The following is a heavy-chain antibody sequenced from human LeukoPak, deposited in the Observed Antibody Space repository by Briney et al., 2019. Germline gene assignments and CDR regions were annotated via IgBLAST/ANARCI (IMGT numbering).Heavy chain of an antibody. J-gene: IGHJ4*02. CDR2: INTYSGDT. Sequence: ASVKVSCKASGYTFTTYGISWVRQAPGQGLEWMGWINTYSGDTNYAQNFQGRVTLTRDTSTSTAYMDVNNLTPDDTAVYYCARVEYSSGRGDHWGQGTRVSVSS. V-gene: IGHV1-18*01. D-gene: IGHD3-22*01. CDR3: ARVEYSSGRGDH. CDR1: GYTFTTYG.